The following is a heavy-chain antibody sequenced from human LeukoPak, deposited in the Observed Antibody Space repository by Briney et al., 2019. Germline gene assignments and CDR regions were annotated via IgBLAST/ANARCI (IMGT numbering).Heavy chain of an antibody. Sequence: ASLRVSCMASGYTFTNYYMHWVRQTPGQGLEWMGIINPTRGSTSYPQKFQGRVTMTRDTSTSTVYMDLSSLRSEDTAVYYCARDWNVPDFGVVDNDAFDIWGQGTMVTVSS. V-gene: IGHV1-46*01. D-gene: IGHD3-3*01. J-gene: IGHJ3*02. CDR2: INPTRGST. CDR3: ARDWNVPDFGVVDNDAFDI. CDR1: GYTFTNYY.